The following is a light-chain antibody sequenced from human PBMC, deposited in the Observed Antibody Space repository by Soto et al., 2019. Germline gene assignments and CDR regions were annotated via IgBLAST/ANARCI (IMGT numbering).Light chain of an antibody. CDR3: SSYTSSSPYV. CDR1: SSDVGGYNY. CDR2: DVS. Sequence: QSALTQPASVSGSPRQSITISYTGTSSDVGGYNYVSWYQQHPGKAPKLMIYDVSNRPSGVSNRFSGSKSGNTASLTISGLQAEDEADYYCSSYTSSSPYVFGTGTKVTVL. V-gene: IGLV2-14*01. J-gene: IGLJ1*01.